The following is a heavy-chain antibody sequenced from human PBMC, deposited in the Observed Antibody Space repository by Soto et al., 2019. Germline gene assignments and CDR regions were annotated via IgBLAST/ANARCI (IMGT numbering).Heavy chain of an antibody. Sequence: QVQLVQSGAEVKKPGSSVKVSCKASGGTFSSYAISWVRQAPGQGLEWMGGIIPIFGTANYAQKFQGRVTITADESPSTAYMELSSLRSEDTAVYYCARDLGGTYYYDSSGYLTLDYWGQGTLVTVSS. D-gene: IGHD3-22*01. CDR1: GGTFSSYA. CDR2: IIPIFGTA. V-gene: IGHV1-69*12. CDR3: ARDLGGTYYYDSSGYLTLDY. J-gene: IGHJ4*02.